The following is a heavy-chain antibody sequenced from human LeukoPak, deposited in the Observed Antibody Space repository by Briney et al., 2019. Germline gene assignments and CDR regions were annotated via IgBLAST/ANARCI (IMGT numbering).Heavy chain of an antibody. V-gene: IGHV4-59*11. CDR1: GGSLSNHY. Sequence: SETLSLTCTVSGGSLSNHYWSWIRQPPGKGLEWIGHIYDSGSTTYDPSLKSRVTMSVDTSKNQFSLNLSSVTAADTAVYYCARGRIGGPKAPFDYWGQGTLVTVSS. CDR2: IYDSGST. J-gene: IGHJ4*02. CDR3: ARGRIGGPKAPFDY. D-gene: IGHD3-16*01.